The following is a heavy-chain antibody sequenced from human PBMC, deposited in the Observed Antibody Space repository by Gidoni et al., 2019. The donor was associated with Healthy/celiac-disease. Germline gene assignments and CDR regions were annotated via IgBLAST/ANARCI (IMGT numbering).Heavy chain of an antibody. CDR2: IYPGDSDT. CDR1: GYSFTSSC. J-gene: IGHJ3*02. CDR3: ARRNVAYCGGDCYYDAFDI. V-gene: IGHV5-51*01. D-gene: IGHD2-21*02. Sequence: VQLVQSGAEVKKPGESLKISCKGSGYSFTSSCLGWVRQMPGKGLEWMGIIYPGDSDTRYSPSFQGQVTISADKSISTAYLQWSSLKASDTAMYYCARRNVAYCGGDCYYDAFDIWGQGTMVTVSS.